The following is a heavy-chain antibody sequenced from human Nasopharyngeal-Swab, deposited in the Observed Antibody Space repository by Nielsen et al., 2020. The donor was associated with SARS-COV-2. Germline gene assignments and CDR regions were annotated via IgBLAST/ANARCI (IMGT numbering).Heavy chain of an antibody. J-gene: IGHJ4*02. CDR3: AGYGEQRLDY. CDR2: IYHTGRT. V-gene: IGHV4-30-2*01. D-gene: IGHD4-17*01. CDR1: GGHISIGAYS. Sequence: LRLSFAVSGGHISIGAYSWTWIRQPPGQGLEWIGYIYHTGRTYYNPSLKSRVSISVDRSKSQFSLKLSSVTAADTAVYYCAGYGEQRLDYWGQGTLVTVSS.